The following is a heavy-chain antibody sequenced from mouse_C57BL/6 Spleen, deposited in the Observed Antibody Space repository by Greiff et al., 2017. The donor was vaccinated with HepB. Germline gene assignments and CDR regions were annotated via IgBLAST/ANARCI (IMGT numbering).Heavy chain of an antibody. D-gene: IGHD1-1*01. CDR3: TSLITTVVASYWYFDV. CDR1: GFNIKDDY. CDR2: IDPENGDT. V-gene: IGHV14-4*01. Sequence: VQLKESGAELVRPGASVKLSCTASGFNIKDDYMHWVKQRPEQGLEWIGWIDPENGDTEYASKFQGKATITADTSSNTAYLQLSSLTSEDTAVYYCTSLITTVVASYWYFDVWGTGTTVTVSS. J-gene: IGHJ1*03.